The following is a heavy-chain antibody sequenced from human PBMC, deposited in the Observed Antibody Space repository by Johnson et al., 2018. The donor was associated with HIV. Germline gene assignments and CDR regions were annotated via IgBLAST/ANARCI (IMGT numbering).Heavy chain of an antibody. J-gene: IGHJ3*02. CDR1: GFIFSDYC. D-gene: IGHD3-3*01. CDR2: ISSSGDTT. Sequence: QVQLVESGGGVVQPGRSLRLSCAASGFIFSDYCMSWIRQAPGKGLEWVSYISSSGDTTYYADSVKGRFTITRDIAYLQMRNLKIEDTAVYYCARVPRKGFRPDAFDIWGQGTVVTVSS. CDR3: ARVPRKGFRPDAFDI. V-gene: IGHV3-11*01.